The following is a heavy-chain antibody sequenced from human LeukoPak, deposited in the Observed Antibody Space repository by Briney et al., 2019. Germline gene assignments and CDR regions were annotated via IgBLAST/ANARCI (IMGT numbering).Heavy chain of an antibody. D-gene: IGHD3-22*01. V-gene: IGHV4-34*01. Sequence: SETLSLTCAVYGGSFSGYYWSWIRQPPGKGLEWIGEINHSGSTNYNPSLKSRVTISVDTSKNQFSLKLSSVTAADTAVYYCARGPLPAYYYDSSGYFDYWGQGTLVTVSS. CDR1: GGSFSGYY. CDR2: INHSGST. CDR3: ARGPLPAYYYDSSGYFDY. J-gene: IGHJ4*02.